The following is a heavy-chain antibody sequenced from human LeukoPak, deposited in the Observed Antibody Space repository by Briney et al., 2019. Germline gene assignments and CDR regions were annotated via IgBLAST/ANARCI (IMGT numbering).Heavy chain of an antibody. CDR1: GGSFSGYY. D-gene: IGHD6-13*01. J-gene: IGHJ5*02. V-gene: IGHV4-34*01. CDR2: INHSGST. CDR3: ARTEQQLAQDSEYNWFDP. Sequence: PSETLSLTCAVYGGSFSGYYWSWIRQPPGKGLEWIGEINHSGSTNYNPSLKSRVTISVDTSKSQFSLKLSSVTAADTAVYYCARTEQQLAQDSEYNWFDPWGQGTLVTVSS.